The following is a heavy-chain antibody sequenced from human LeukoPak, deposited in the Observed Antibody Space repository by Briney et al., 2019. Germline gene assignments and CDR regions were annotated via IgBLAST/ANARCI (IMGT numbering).Heavy chain of an antibody. J-gene: IGHJ5*02. CDR2: ANPNSGGT. CDR3: ARLRSSWEANWFDP. D-gene: IGHD6-13*01. Sequence: GASVKVSCKASGYTFTGYYMHWVRQAPGQGLEWMGWANPNSGGTNYAQKFQGWVTMTRDTSISTAYMELSRLKSDDTAVYYCARLRSSWEANWFDPWGQGTLVTVSS. CDR1: GYTFTGYY. V-gene: IGHV1-2*04.